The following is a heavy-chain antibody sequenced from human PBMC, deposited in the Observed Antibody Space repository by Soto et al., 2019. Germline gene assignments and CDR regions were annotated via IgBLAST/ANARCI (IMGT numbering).Heavy chain of an antibody. CDR2: FNPNSGDT. V-gene: IGHV1-2*02. CDR1: GYTFTAYS. Sequence: ASVKVSCKASGYTFTAYSMHWVRQAPGQGLEWVGWFNPNSGDTIYAQKFQGRVTLTRDTSIGTAYMELYSLTSDDTAVYYCAREASAVIHLDYWGQGTLVTVSS. J-gene: IGHJ4*02. D-gene: IGHD6-19*01. CDR3: AREASAVIHLDY.